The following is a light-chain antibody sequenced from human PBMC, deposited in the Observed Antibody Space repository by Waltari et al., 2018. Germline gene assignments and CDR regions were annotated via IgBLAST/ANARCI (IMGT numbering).Light chain of an antibody. CDR1: TGAVTSGSF. CDR3: LLFYGGAYV. CDR2: SAN. V-gene: IGLV7-43*01. J-gene: IGLJ1*01. Sequence: QTVVTQEPSLTVSPGGTVTLTCASSTGAVTSGSFPTWFQQRPGQQPRSRIYSANNKHSWTPARFSGSLIGGKAALTLSGVQPEDEAEYYCLLFYGGAYVFGTGTKLTVL.